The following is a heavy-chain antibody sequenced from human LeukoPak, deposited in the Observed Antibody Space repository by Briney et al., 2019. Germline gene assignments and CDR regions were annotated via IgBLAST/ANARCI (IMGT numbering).Heavy chain of an antibody. D-gene: IGHD3-9*01. CDR1: GFTLSRYG. Sequence: PGGSLRLSCAASGFTLSRYGMHWVRQAPGKGLEWVAVISYDGSNKYYADSVKGRFTISRDNSKNTLYLQMNSLRAEDTAVYYCAKFFTGIPAFDIWGQGTMVTVSS. CDR3: AKFFTGIPAFDI. CDR2: ISYDGSNK. V-gene: IGHV3-30*18. J-gene: IGHJ3*02.